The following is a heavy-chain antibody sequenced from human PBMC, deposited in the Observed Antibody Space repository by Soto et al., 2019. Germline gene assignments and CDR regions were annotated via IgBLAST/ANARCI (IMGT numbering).Heavy chain of an antibody. Sequence: GGSLRLSCAASGFTFSSYAMNWVRQAPGKGLEWVSVISGSGGSTYYADSVKGRFTISRDNSKNTLYLQMNSLRAEDTAVYYCAKGPRSSGWYRVDYWGQGTLVTVSS. D-gene: IGHD6-19*01. J-gene: IGHJ4*02. V-gene: IGHV3-23*01. CDR3: AKGPRSSGWYRVDY. CDR1: GFTFSSYA. CDR2: ISGSGGST.